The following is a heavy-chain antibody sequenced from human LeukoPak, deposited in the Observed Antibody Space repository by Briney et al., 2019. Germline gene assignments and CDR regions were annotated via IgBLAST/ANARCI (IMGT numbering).Heavy chain of an antibody. D-gene: IGHD6-13*01. CDR1: GFTVGTFG. V-gene: IGHV3-23*01. J-gene: IGHJ4*02. CDR3: AKTMGRSGWYGGY. CDR2: ISDSGGST. Sequence: GGSLRLSSAASGFTVGTFGMTWVRQAPGKGLEWVSGISDSGGSTYYADSVKGRFTISRDNSKNTVYLQMNSLRAEDTAIYYCAKTMGRSGWYGGYWGRGTLVTVSS.